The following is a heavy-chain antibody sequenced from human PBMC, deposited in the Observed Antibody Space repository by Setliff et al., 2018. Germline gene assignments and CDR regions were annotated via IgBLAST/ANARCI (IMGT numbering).Heavy chain of an antibody. D-gene: IGHD1-1*01. CDR3: RQAVVGRDVFDI. V-gene: IGHV4-34*01. CDR2: INHSGSG. J-gene: IGHJ3*02. Sequence: KPSETLSLTCNVYGGSFDTYYWSWIRQPPGKGLEWFGEINHSGSGDYNPSFKGRVTISVDTSKKQFSLTLTSVTAADTALYYCRQAVVGRDVFDIWGQGTPVTVSS. CDR1: GGSFDTYY.